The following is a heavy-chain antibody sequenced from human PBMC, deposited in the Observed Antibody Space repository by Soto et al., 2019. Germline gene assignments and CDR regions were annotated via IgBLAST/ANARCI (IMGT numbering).Heavy chain of an antibody. CDR3: ARSVPNYYGSGSTSYGMDV. CDR1: GFTFSSYG. J-gene: IGHJ6*02. CDR2: IWYDGSNK. D-gene: IGHD3-10*01. V-gene: IGHV3-33*01. Sequence: QVQLVESGGGVVQPGRSLRLSCAASGFTFSSYGMHWVRQAPGKGLEWVAVIWYDGSNKYYADSVKGRFTISRDNSKNTLYLQMNSLRAEDTAVYYCARSVPNYYGSGSTSYGMDVWGQGTTVTVSS.